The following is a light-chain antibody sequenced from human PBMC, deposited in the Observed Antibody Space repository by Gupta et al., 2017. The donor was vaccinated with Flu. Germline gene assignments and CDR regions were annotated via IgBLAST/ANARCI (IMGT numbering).Light chain of an antibody. Sequence: DIVMTQSPDSLAVSLGERANINCKSSQSVLYSSNNKNYLAWYQQKPGQPPKLLIYWASTRESGVPDRFSGSGSGTDFTLTISSLQAEDVAVYYCQQYYSTPPTFGPGTKVDIK. CDR2: WAS. CDR1: QSVLYSSNNKNY. J-gene: IGKJ3*01. CDR3: QQYYSTPPT. V-gene: IGKV4-1*01.